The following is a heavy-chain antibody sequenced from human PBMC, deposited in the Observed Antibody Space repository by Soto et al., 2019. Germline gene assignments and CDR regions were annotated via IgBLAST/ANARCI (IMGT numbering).Heavy chain of an antibody. Sequence: TLSLTCTVSGASINSGDYYWSWIRKPPGKGLEWIGYIYYSGTTYYNPPLKSRLIILVDTSKNQISLRLSSVAAADTAVYYCARGYYDTTGYSLDPWGQGTLVTVSS. V-gene: IGHV4-30-4*01. CDR1: GASINSGDYY. CDR3: ARGYYDTTGYSLDP. CDR2: IYYSGTT. D-gene: IGHD3-22*01. J-gene: IGHJ5*02.